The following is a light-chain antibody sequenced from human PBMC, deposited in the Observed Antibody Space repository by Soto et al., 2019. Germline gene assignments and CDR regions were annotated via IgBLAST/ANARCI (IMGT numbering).Light chain of an antibody. Sequence: QSALTQPASVSGSLGQSITISCTGTTSDVGAYNYVSWYQQHPGKAPQLVIYDVTNRPSGVSNRFSGSKSGNTASLTISGLQAKDEADYYCSSYTSSSTLVFGGGTKLTVL. V-gene: IGLV2-14*03. CDR2: DVT. CDR3: SSYTSSSTLV. J-gene: IGLJ3*02. CDR1: TSDVGAYNY.